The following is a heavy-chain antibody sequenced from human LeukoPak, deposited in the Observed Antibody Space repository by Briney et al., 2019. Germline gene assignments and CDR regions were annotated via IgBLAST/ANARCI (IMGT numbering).Heavy chain of an antibody. CDR1: GITFSRHG. V-gene: IGHV3-30*03. J-gene: IGHJ4*02. D-gene: IGHD3-3*01. CDR3: AREATWGEWYFDH. CDR2: IADDGGVK. Sequence: SGGSLRLSCVASGITFSRHGMDWVRQAPGKGLEWVAVIADDGGVKQYADSVKGRFTVFRDNSKSTLYLQMNGLSVEDTAIYYCAREATWGEWYFDHWGQGTPVTVSS.